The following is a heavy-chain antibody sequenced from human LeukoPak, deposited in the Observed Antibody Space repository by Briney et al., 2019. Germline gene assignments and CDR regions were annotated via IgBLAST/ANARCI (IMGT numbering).Heavy chain of an antibody. D-gene: IGHD6-6*01. J-gene: IGHJ4*02. V-gene: IGHV3-23*01. CDR2: ISGSSGST. Sequence: GGSLRLSCAASGLTFSSYAMSWVRQAPGKGLEWVSAISGSSGSTYYADSVKGRFTISRDNSKNTLYLQMNSLRAEDTAVYYCAKDRALTSESIAAQLDYWGQGTLVTVSS. CDR1: GLTFSSYA. CDR3: AKDRALTSESIAAQLDY.